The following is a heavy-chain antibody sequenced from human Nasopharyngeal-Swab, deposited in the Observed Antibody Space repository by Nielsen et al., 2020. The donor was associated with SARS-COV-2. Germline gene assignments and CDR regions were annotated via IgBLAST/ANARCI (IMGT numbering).Heavy chain of an antibody. CDR2: ISSSSSYI. Sequence: GGSLRLSCAASGFTFSSYSMNWVRQAPGKGLEWVLSISSSSSYIYYADSVKGRFTISRVIAKNSLYLQMNSLRAEDTAVYYCASGALGAGRHDYYYYYGMDVWGQGTTVTVSS. V-gene: IGHV3-21*01. J-gene: IGHJ6*02. CDR3: ASGALGAGRHDYYYYYGMDV. D-gene: IGHD3-3*01. CDR1: GFTFSSYS.